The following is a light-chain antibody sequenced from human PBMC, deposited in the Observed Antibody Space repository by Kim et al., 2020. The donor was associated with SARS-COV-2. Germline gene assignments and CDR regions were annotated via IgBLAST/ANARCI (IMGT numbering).Light chain of an antibody. CDR3: QQRNDWMWA. J-gene: IGKJ1*01. CDR1: QSVGYS. Sequence: LARGERATLSCRASQSVGYSLAWYQQKPGQAPRLLIYDASKRATGIPVRFRGGGSGTDFTLTISSLEPEDFAVYYCQQRNDWMWAFGQGTKVDIK. V-gene: IGKV3-11*01. CDR2: DAS.